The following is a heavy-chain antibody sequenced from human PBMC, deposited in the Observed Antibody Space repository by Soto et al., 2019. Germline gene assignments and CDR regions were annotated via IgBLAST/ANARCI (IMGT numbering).Heavy chain of an antibody. CDR3: ARDANLVDS. Sequence: EVQLVESGGGLVKPGGSLRLSCAASGFTFSDYSMTWVRQAPGKGLEWVSSISSTSIYILYADSVKGRFTISRDNAKNSLYLQMNSLRAEDTAVYYCARDANLVDSWGQGTLVIVSS. V-gene: IGHV3-21*01. J-gene: IGHJ4*02. CDR2: ISSTSIYI. CDR1: GFTFSDYS. D-gene: IGHD2-15*01.